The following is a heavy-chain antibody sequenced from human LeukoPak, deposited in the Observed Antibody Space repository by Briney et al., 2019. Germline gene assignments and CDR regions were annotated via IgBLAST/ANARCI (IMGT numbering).Heavy chain of an antibody. V-gene: IGHV4-59*01. CDR2: IYYSGST. J-gene: IGHJ3*02. Sequence: ASETLSLTCAVYGGSFSSYYWSWIRQPPGKGLEWIGYIYYSGSTNYNPSLKSRVTISVDTSKNQFSLKLSSVTAADTAVYYCARGATISVAFDIWGQGTMVTVSS. CDR3: ARGATISVAFDI. D-gene: IGHD5-24*01. CDR1: GGSFSSYY.